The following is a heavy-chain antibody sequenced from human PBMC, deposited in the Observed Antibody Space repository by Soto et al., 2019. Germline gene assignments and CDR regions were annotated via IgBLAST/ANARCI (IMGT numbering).Heavy chain of an antibody. CDR2: IYYSGST. CDR3: ARAVLPATAPFDC. V-gene: IGHV4-59*01. CDR1: GGSISNYY. J-gene: IGHJ4*02. D-gene: IGHD2-2*01. Sequence: PSETLSLTCIVSGGSISNYYWSWIRQPPGKGLEWIGYIYYSGSTNYNPSLQSRVTISVDTSKNQFSLRLSSVTAADTAVYYCARAVLPATAPFDCWGQGTLVTVSS.